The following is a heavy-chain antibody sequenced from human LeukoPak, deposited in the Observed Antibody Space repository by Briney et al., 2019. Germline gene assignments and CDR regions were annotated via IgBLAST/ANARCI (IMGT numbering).Heavy chain of an antibody. J-gene: IGHJ5*02. D-gene: IGHD3-22*01. CDR3: ARDDSRTGGFDP. CDR1: GYTFTSYD. Sequence: PSVKVSCKASGYTFTSYDINWVRQATGQGLEWMGWMNPNSGNTGYAQKFQGRVTMTRNTPISTAYMELSSLRSEDTAVYYCARDDSRTGGFDPWGQGTLVTVSS. V-gene: IGHV1-8*01. CDR2: MNPNSGNT.